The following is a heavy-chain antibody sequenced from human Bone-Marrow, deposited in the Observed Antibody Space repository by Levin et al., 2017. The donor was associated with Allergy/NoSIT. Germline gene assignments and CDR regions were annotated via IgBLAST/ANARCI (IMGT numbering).Heavy chain of an antibody. CDR1: GFTLTDNY. CDR2: ISSSSDYT. Sequence: SGGSLRLSCAASGFTLTDNYMAWIRQAPGKGPEWISHISSSSDYTDYVDSVRGRFTISRDNAKNSLYLQMNSLRAEDTAVYFCASVLSGYTAGYSSNYFYYMDVWGKGATVTVSS. D-gene: IGHD5-12*01. CDR3: ASVLSGYTAGYSSNYFYYMDV. V-gene: IGHV3-11*03. J-gene: IGHJ6*03.